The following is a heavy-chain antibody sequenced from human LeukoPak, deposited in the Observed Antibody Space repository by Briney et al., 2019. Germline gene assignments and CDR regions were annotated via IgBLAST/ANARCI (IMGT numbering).Heavy chain of an antibody. CDR3: ARDTSYYFDY. CDR2: ISAYNGNT. V-gene: IGHV1-18*01. CDR1: GYTFTSYG. D-gene: IGHD1-26*01. Sequence: ASVKVSCKASGYTFTSYGISWVRQAPGQGLEWMGWISAYNGNTNYAQKFQGRVTMTRDTSISTAYMELSRLRSDDTAVYCCARDTSYYFDYWGQGTLVTVSS. J-gene: IGHJ4*02.